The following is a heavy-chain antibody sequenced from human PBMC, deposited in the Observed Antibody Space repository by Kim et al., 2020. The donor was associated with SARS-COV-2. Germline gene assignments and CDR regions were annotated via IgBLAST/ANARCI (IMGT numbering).Heavy chain of an antibody. CDR2: IQEDGSEK. Sequence: GGSLRLSCAASGFTFSSYWMSWVRQAPGKGLEWVANIQEDGSEKYYVDSVKGRFTISRDNPKNSLYLQMNSLRAEDTAVYYCARGWTTMVRGVFYYYGMDVWGQGTTVTVSS. V-gene: IGHV3-7*03. CDR3: ARGWTTMVRGVFYYYGMDV. J-gene: IGHJ6*02. D-gene: IGHD3-10*01. CDR1: GFTFSSYW.